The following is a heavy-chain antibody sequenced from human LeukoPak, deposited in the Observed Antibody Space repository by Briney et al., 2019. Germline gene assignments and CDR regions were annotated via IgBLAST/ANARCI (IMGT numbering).Heavy chain of an antibody. D-gene: IGHD3-3*01. J-gene: IGHJ4*02. Sequence: PGGSLRLSCVASGFTFSSYEMNWVRQAPGKGLEWVSYISSSGSTIYYADSVKGRFTISRDNAKNSLYLQMNSLRAEDTAVYYCARVDYDFWSGYSTYWGQGTLVTVSS. CDR1: GFTFSSYE. CDR3: ARVDYDFWSGYSTY. CDR2: ISSSGSTI. V-gene: IGHV3-48*03.